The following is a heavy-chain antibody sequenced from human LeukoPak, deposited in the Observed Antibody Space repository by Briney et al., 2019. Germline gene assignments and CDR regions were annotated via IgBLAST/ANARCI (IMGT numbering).Heavy chain of an antibody. CDR2: SYYSGSP. D-gene: IGHD1-26*01. CDR1: GGSISSYY. Sequence: SETLSLTRTVSGGSISSYYWSWIRQPPGKGLEWIGYSYYSGSPNYNPSLKSRVTISVDTSKNEFSLKLSSVTAADTAVYYCARHGGSYSFDYWGQGTLVTVSP. CDR3: ARHGGSYSFDY. V-gene: IGHV4-59*08. J-gene: IGHJ4*02.